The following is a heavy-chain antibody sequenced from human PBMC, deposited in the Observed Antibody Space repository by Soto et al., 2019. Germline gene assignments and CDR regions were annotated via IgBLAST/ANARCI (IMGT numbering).Heavy chain of an antibody. Sequence: QITLNESGPTLVKPTQTLTLTCTFSGFSLTTNGVGVAWIRQPPGKALEWLALIYWDDDKRYSPSLKSRLTIPKDTSKNQVVLTMTNMDPVDTATYYCAHRTIFGSGSYSFPYWGQGTLVTVSS. CDR2: IYWDDDK. CDR3: AHRTIFGSGSYSFPY. J-gene: IGHJ4*02. CDR1: GFSLTTNGVG. D-gene: IGHD3-10*01. V-gene: IGHV2-5*02.